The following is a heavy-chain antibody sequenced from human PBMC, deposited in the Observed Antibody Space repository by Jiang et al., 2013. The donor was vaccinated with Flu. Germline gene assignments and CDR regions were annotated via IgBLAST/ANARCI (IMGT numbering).Heavy chain of an antibody. CDR3: TRLYRIFHCFDP. J-gene: IGHJ5*02. Sequence: PGLVKPSETLSLTCSVSGDSLRTSNYYWAWIRQPPGKGLEWIGSIFHTGTTYYNPSLKSRVTISVDTSKSQFSLKLNSMTAADTAVYYCTRLYRIFHCFDPWGQGTLVTVSP. CDR2: IFHTGTT. V-gene: IGHV4-39*07. D-gene: IGHD1-26*01. CDR1: GDSLRTSNYY.